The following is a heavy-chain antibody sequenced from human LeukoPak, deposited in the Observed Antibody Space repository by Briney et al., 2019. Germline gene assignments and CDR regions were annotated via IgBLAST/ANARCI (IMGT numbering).Heavy chain of an antibody. D-gene: IGHD3-10*01. Sequence: GASVKVSCKASGGTFSSYAISWVRQAPGQGLEWMGGIIPIFGTANYAQKFQGRVTITADESTSTAYMELSRLRSDDTAVYYCARADGSGSFYGMDVWGQGTTVTVSS. V-gene: IGHV1-69*13. CDR1: GGTFSSYA. J-gene: IGHJ6*02. CDR2: IIPIFGTA. CDR3: ARADGSGSFYGMDV.